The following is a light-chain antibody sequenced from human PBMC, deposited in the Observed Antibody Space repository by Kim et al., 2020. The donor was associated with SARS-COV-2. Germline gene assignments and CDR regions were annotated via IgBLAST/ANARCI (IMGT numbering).Light chain of an antibody. CDR1: KLVDKY. J-gene: IGLJ3*02. Sequence: SESPGQTASITCAGDKLVDKYACWYQQKPGQSPVLVTYQDSKRPSGIPERFSGSNSGNTATLTISGTQAMDEADYYCQAWDSSTGVFGGGTQLTVL. V-gene: IGLV3-1*01. CDR2: QDS. CDR3: QAWDSSTGV.